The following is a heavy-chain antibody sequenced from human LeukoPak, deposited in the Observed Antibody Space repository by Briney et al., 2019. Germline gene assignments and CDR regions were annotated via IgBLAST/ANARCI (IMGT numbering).Heavy chain of an antibody. D-gene: IGHD3-22*01. V-gene: IGHV3-30-3*01. J-gene: IGHJ4*02. CDR2: MSSDGNAM. CDR1: GSTFTAYL. CDR3: VRESEYYFDHSASFDY. Sequence: GGSLRLSCAASGSTFTAYLIHWVRHAPGKGLKWVPVMSSDGNAMFYADSVMGRFTISRDNSKNTLYLQMNSLRAEDTAVYYCVRESEYYFDHSASFDYWGQGTLVTVSS.